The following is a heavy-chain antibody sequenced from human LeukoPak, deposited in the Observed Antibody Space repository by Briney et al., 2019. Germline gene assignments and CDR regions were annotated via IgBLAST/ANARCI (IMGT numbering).Heavy chain of an antibody. Sequence: GGSLRLSCAASGFTFSSYAMSWVRQAPGKGLEWVSAISGSGGSTCYADSVKGRFTISRDNSKNTLCLQMNSLRAEDTAVYYCANDRGDYDYWGQGTLVTVSS. D-gene: IGHD4-17*01. V-gene: IGHV3-23*01. J-gene: IGHJ4*02. CDR3: ANDRGDYDY. CDR2: ISGSGGST. CDR1: GFTFSSYA.